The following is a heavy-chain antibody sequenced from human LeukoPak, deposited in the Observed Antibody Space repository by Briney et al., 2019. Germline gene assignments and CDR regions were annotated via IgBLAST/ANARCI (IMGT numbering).Heavy chain of an antibody. Sequence: SVKVSCKASGGTFSSYAISWVRQAPGQGLEWMGGIIPIFGTANYAQKFQGRVTITADESTSTAYMELSSLRSEDTAVYYCARGRYCSSTSCYHLGYWGQGTLVTVSS. D-gene: IGHD2-2*01. J-gene: IGHJ4*02. CDR1: GGTFSSYA. V-gene: IGHV1-69*13. CDR2: IIPIFGTA. CDR3: ARGRYCSSTSCYHLGY.